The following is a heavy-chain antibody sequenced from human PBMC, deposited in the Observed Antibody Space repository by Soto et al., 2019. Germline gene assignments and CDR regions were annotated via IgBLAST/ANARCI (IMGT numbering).Heavy chain of an antibody. Sequence: GGSLRLSCAASGFTFSSYVMSWVRQAPGKGLEWVSAISGSGGSTYYADSVKGRFTISRDNSKNTLYLQMNSLRAEDTAVYYCAKDSVLGGYDFWSGYLPHREFDPWGQGTLVTISS. CDR3: AKDSVLGGYDFWSGYLPHREFDP. CDR2: ISGSGGST. V-gene: IGHV3-23*01. D-gene: IGHD3-3*01. J-gene: IGHJ5*02. CDR1: GFTFSSYV.